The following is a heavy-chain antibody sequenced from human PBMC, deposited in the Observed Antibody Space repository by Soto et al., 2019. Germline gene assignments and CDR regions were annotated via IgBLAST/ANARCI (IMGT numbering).Heavy chain of an antibody. CDR1: GGSFSGYY. D-gene: IGHD6-13*01. Sequence: SETLSLTCAVYGGSFSGYYWSWIRQPPGKGLEWIGEIYHSGSTNYNPSLKSRVTIPVDKSKNQFSLKLSSVTAADTAVYYCARDSRYSSSWRAYYYYYMDVWGKGTTVTVSS. CDR3: ARDSRYSSSWRAYYYYYMDV. V-gene: IGHV4-34*01. J-gene: IGHJ6*03. CDR2: IYHSGST.